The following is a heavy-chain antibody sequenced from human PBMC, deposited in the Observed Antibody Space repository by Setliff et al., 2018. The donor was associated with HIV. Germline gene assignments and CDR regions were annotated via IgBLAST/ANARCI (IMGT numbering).Heavy chain of an antibody. CDR1: GGSISTSY. CDR3: ARLRGDDYVWGSYRYFDY. CDR2: IYISGTT. Sequence: SETLSLTCTVSGGSISTSYWNWIRQPPGKGLEWIAYIYISGTTNYNPSLKSRVTISLDTSRNQFSLKLGSVTAADTAMYYCARLRGDDYVWGSYRYFDYWGQGTLVTVSS. V-gene: IGHV4-4*09. D-gene: IGHD3-16*02. J-gene: IGHJ4*02.